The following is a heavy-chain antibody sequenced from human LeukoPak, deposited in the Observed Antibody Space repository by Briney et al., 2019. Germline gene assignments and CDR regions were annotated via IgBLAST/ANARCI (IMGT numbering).Heavy chain of an antibody. D-gene: IGHD5-24*01. CDR3: ARAHALSPPNRRLQSSFDY. CDR2: ISYDGSNK. CDR1: GFTFSNYG. J-gene: IGHJ4*02. Sequence: GGSLRLSCAASGFTFSNYGMHWVRQAPGKGLEWVAVISYDGSNKYYADSVKGRFTISRDNSKNTLYLQMNSLRAEDTAVYYCARAHALSPPNRRLQSSFDYWGQGTLVTVSS. V-gene: IGHV3-30*03.